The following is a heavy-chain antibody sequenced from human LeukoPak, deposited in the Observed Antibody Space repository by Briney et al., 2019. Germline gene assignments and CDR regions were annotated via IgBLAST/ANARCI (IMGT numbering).Heavy chain of an antibody. V-gene: IGHV3-23*01. CDR3: AKDPYSSGYDPRGY. CDR2: ISGSGGST. CDR1: GFTFSRNW. Sequence: PGGSLRLSCEASGFTFSRNWMTWVRQAPGKGLEWVSAISGSGGSTYYADSVKGRFTIPRDNSKNTLYLQMNSLRAEDTAVYYCAKDPYSSGYDPRGYWGQGTLVTVSS. J-gene: IGHJ4*02. D-gene: IGHD5-12*01.